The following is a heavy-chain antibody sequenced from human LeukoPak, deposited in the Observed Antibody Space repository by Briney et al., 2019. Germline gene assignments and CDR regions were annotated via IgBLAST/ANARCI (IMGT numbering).Heavy chain of an antibody. D-gene: IGHD3-22*01. CDR1: GFTFSSYW. CDR3: ARSGWPYYFDY. V-gene: IGHV3-74*01. J-gene: IGHJ4*02. Sequence: PGGSLRLSCAASGFTFSSYWMHWVRQAPGKGLVWVSRIHSDGSSTSYADSVRGRFTISRDVAKSTLYLQMNSLRAEDTAVYYCARSGWPYYFDYWGQGTLVTVSS. CDR2: IHSDGSST.